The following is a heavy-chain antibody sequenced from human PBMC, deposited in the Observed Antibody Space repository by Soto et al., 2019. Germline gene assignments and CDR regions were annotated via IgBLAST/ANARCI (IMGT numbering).Heavy chain of an antibody. V-gene: IGHV4-61*01. D-gene: IGHD4-4*01. CDR3: ARGNSWLDY. Sequence: SETLSLTCTVSGGSVSSDSYYWGWIRQPPGKGLEWIGNIYDSGTTNYNPSLKSRVTISVDTSKNQLSLKLTSVIAADTAVYYWARGNSWLDYWGQGTLVTVS. CDR1: GGSVSSDSYY. J-gene: IGHJ4*02. CDR2: IYDSGTT.